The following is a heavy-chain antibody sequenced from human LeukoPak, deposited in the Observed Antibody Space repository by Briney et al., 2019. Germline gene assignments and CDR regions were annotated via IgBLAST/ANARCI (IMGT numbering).Heavy chain of an antibody. CDR2: IYYSGST. V-gene: IGHV4-59*08. D-gene: IGHD3-10*01. J-gene: IGHJ4*02. Sequence: PSETLSLTCTVSGGSISSYYWSWIRQPPGKGLEWIGYIYYSGSTNYNPSLTSRVTISLDTSKNQFSLKLSSVTAADTAVYYCARLCMVRGVMRYYFDYWGQGTLVTVSS. CDR1: GGSISSYY. CDR3: ARLCMVRGVMRYYFDY.